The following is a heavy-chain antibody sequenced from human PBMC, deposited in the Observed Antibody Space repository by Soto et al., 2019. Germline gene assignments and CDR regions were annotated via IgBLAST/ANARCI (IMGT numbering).Heavy chain of an antibody. D-gene: IGHD6-13*01. J-gene: IGHJ4*02. CDR3: ASRSIAAAGVYYFDY. Sequence: SETLSLTCAVYGGSFSGYYWSWIRQPPGKGLEWIGEINHSGSTNYNPSLKSRVTISVDTSKNQFSLKLSSVTAADTAVYYCASRSIAAAGVYYFDYWGQGTLVTVSS. V-gene: IGHV4-34*01. CDR2: INHSGST. CDR1: GGSFSGYY.